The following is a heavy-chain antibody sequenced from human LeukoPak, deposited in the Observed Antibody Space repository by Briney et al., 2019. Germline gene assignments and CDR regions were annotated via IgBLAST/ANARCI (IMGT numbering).Heavy chain of an antibody. V-gene: IGHV1-69*04. CDR1: GGTFSSYA. Sequence: SVKVSCKASGGTFSSYAIRWVRQAPGQGLEWMGRIIPILGIANYAQKFQGRVTITADKSTSTAYMELSSLRSEDTAVYYCASPGMVRGVNRYYFDYWGQGTLFTVSS. J-gene: IGHJ4*02. CDR2: IIPILGIA. D-gene: IGHD3-10*01. CDR3: ASPGMVRGVNRYYFDY.